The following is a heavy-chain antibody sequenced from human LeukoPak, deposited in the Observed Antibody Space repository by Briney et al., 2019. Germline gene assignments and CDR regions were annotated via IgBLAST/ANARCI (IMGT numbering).Heavy chain of an antibody. D-gene: IGHD1-20*01. Sequence: SETLSLTWAVSGYSISSGYYLDCILQPPGKGLEGIRSIYHSGSTYYNPSLKSRVTISVDTSKNQFSLKLSSVTAADTAVYYCARDRITGTPDFDYWGQGNLVTVSS. J-gene: IGHJ4*02. V-gene: IGHV4-38-2*02. CDR3: ARDRITGTPDFDY. CDR2: IYHSGST. CDR1: GYSISSGYY.